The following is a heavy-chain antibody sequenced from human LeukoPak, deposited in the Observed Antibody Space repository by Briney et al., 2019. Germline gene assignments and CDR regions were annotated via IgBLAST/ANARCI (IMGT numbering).Heavy chain of an antibody. CDR2: ISSSSSYI. CDR1: GFTLSSYS. D-gene: IGHD3-10*01. Sequence: GGSLRLSCAASGFTLSSYSMNWVRQAPGKGLEWVSSISSSSSYIYYADSVKGRFTISRDNAKNSLYLQMNSLRAEDTAVYYCARVLFYYGSGSYYDAFDIWGQGTMVTVSS. CDR3: ARVLFYYGSGSYYDAFDI. V-gene: IGHV3-21*01. J-gene: IGHJ3*02.